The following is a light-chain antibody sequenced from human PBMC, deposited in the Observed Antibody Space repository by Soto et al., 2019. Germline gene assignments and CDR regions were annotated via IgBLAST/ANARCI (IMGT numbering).Light chain of an antibody. CDR2: WTS. Sequence: DIVMTQSPDSLAVSLGERATINCRSSQTVLYISNNKSYIAWYQQKSGQPPKLLISWTSTRESGVPDRVSGSGSGTDFTLTISNLQAEEVAVSYYQQFYSSPFTFGPGTKVHIK. CDR3: QQFYSSPFT. CDR1: QTVLYISNNKSY. J-gene: IGKJ3*01. V-gene: IGKV4-1*01.